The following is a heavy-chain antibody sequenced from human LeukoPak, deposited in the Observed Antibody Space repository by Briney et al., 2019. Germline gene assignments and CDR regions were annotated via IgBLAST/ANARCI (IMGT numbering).Heavy chain of an antibody. V-gene: IGHV4-4*07. CDR1: GGSISNYF. CDR3: ARAVLLWFGESPGVGWFGP. D-gene: IGHD3-10*01. Sequence: SETLSLTCTVSGGSISNYFWSWIRQPAGKGLEWIGRIHDNGDSNHNPSLKSRVTMPLDTSRNQVSLKLASVTAADTAVYYCARAVLLWFGESPGVGWFGPWGQGTLVTVSS. J-gene: IGHJ5*02. CDR2: IHDNGDS.